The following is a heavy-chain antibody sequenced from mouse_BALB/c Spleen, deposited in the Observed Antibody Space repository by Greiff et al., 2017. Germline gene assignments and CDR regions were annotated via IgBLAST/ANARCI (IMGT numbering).Heavy chain of an antibody. J-gene: IGHJ4*01. Sequence: EVQRVESGGGLVKPGGSLKLSCAASGFTFSDYYMYWVRQTPEKRLEWVATISDGGSYTYYPDSVKGRFTISRDNAKNNLYLQMSSLKSEDTAMYYCARVYDYDDYAMDYWGQGTSVTVSS. CDR1: GFTFSDYY. D-gene: IGHD2-4*01. CDR3: ARVYDYDDYAMDY. V-gene: IGHV5-4*02. CDR2: ISDGGSYT.